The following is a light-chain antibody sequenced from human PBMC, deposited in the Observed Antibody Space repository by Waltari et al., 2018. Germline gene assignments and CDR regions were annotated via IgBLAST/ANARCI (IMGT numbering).Light chain of an antibody. Sequence: IVLTQSPHTLSLSPGERATLACRASQSVSSYLAWYQQKPGQAPRLLIYDASNRATGIPARFSGSGSGTDFTLTISSLEPEDFAVYYCQQRSNWPPLTFGGGTKVEIK. CDR3: QQRSNWPPLT. V-gene: IGKV3-11*01. CDR1: QSVSSY. J-gene: IGKJ4*01. CDR2: DAS.